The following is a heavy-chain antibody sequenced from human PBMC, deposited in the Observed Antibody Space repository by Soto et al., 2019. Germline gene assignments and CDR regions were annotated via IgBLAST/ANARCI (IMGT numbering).Heavy chain of an antibody. CDR2: MNPNSGNT. Sequence: GASVKVSCKASGYTFTSYDINWVRQATGQGLEWMGWMNPNSGNTGYAQKFQGRVTMTRNTSISTAYMELSSLRSEDTAVYYCARGIAVAGRNNWFDPWGQGTLVTVSS. J-gene: IGHJ5*02. V-gene: IGHV1-8*01. CDR3: ARGIAVAGRNNWFDP. D-gene: IGHD6-19*01. CDR1: GYTFTSYD.